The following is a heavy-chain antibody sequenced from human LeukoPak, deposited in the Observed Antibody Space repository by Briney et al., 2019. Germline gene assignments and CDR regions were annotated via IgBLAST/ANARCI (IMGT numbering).Heavy chain of an antibody. J-gene: IGHJ5*02. Sequence: SQTLSLTCAISGDSVSSNSAAWNWIRQSPSRGLEWLGRTYYRSKWYNDYAESVKSRITINPDTSKNQFSLQLNSVTPEDTAVYYCARDNYYDSSGPSPMPVPFDPWGQGTLVTVSS. CDR2: TYYRSKWYN. CDR3: ARDNYYDSSGPSPMPVPFDP. V-gene: IGHV6-1*01. CDR1: GDSVSSNSAA. D-gene: IGHD3-22*01.